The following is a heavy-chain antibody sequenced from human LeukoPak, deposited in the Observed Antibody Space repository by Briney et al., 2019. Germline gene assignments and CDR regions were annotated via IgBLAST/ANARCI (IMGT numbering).Heavy chain of an antibody. CDR2: ISAYNGNT. D-gene: IGHD6-13*01. J-gene: IGHJ4*02. V-gene: IGHV1-18*01. CDR3: ARDHHGCSSSWRHGTFDY. CDR1: GYTFTSYG. Sequence: ASVKVSCKASGYTFTSYGISWVRQAPGQGLEWMGWISAYNGNTNYAQKLQGRVTMTTDTSTSTAYMELRSLRSDDTAVYYCARDHHGCSSSWRHGTFDYWGQGTLVTVSS.